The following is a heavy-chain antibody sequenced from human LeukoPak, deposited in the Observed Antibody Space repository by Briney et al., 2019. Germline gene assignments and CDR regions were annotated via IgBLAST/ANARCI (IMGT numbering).Heavy chain of an antibody. D-gene: IGHD7-27*01. CDR1: GASVTDYY. CDR3: TRGHWGLQS. V-gene: IGHV4-59*02. J-gene: IGHJ5*02. CDR2: IHHSGNS. Sequence: SETLSLTCTVFGASVTDYYWSWIRQSPGKGLGWISYIHHSGNSDYNPSLRSRVTTSLDTSKNQFSLNLISVTAADTAVYYCTRGHWGLQSWSQGTLVTVSS.